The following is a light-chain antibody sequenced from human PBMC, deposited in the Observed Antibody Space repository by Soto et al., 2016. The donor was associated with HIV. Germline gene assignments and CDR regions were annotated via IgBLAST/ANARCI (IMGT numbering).Light chain of an antibody. CDR1: HDIDKY. Sequence: DIQMTQSPSSLSASVGDRITITCQASHDIDKYLNWYQQKPGKAPNLLIYDASTLKTGVPLRFSGSGSGTDFTFTISSLQPEDIATYYCQQYDNVPPTFGGGPRWRSN. V-gene: IGKV1-33*01. CDR3: QQYDNVPPT. J-gene: IGKJ4*01. CDR2: DAS.